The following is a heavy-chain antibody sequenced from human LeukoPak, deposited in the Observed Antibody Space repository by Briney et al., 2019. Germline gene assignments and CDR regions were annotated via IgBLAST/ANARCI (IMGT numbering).Heavy chain of an antibody. D-gene: IGHD4-11*01. Sequence: SETLSLTCAVSGYSISSGYYWGWIRQPPGKGLEWIGDIYYTGSTYYNPSPKSRVTISIDTSKNQFSLKLPSVTAADTAVYYCGREVGYSNYDSHWGQGALVTVSS. V-gene: IGHV4-38-2*02. J-gene: IGHJ4*02. CDR3: GREVGYSNYDSH. CDR1: GYSISSGYY. CDR2: IYYTGST.